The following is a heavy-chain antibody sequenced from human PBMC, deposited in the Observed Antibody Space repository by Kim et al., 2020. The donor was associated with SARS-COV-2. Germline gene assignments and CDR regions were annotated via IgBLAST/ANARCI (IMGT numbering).Heavy chain of an antibody. CDR3: ARHNGRLTGTKPDPGWFDP. Sequence: SETLSLTCTVSGGSISSSSYYWGWIRQPPGKGLEWIGSIYYSGSTYYNPSLKSRVTISVDTSKNQFSLKLSSVTAADTAVYYCARHNGRLTGTKPDPGWFDPWGQGTLVTVSS. CDR1: GGSISSSSYY. J-gene: IGHJ5*02. CDR2: IYYSGST. D-gene: IGHD1-20*01. V-gene: IGHV4-39*01.